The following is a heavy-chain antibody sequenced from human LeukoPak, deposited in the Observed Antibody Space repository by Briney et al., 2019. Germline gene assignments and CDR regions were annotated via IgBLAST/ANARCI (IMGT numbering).Heavy chain of an antibody. D-gene: IGHD2-15*01. CDR2: INWNGGST. Sequence: GGSLRLSCAASGFTFDDYGMSWVRQAPRKWLEWVSGINWNGGSTGYADSVKGRFTISRDNAKNSLYLQMNSLRAEDTALYYCARSVDASRDYWGQGALVTVSS. J-gene: IGHJ4*02. CDR3: ARSVDASRDY. V-gene: IGHV3-20*04. CDR1: GFTFDDYG.